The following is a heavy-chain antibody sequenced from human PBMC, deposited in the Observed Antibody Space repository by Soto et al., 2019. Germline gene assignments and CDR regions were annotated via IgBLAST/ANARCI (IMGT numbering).Heavy chain of an antibody. CDR3: ARGRLGGSGSYYNAFDY. CDR2: INHSGST. J-gene: IGHJ4*02. CDR1: GGSFSGYY. V-gene: IGHV4-34*01. D-gene: IGHD3-10*01. Sequence: QVQLQQWGAGLLKPSETLSLTCAVYGGSFSGYYWSWIRQPPGKGLEWIGEINHSGSTNYNPSLKSRVTIAVDTSKKQSSLRLSSVTAADTSVYYCARGRLGGSGSYYNAFDYWGQGTLVTGSS.